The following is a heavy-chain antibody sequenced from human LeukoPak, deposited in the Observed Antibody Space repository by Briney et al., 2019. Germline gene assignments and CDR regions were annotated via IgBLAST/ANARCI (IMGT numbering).Heavy chain of an antibody. Sequence: GGSLRLSSAVSGFTFSDLFMDWVRQAPGKGLEWVGRTKEKGYSYTSEDAASVKVRFNISRDDSKNVLYLQIDSLKTEDTAVYYCASTRGVFGYWGQGTLVTVSS. CDR3: ASTRGVFGY. J-gene: IGHJ4*02. D-gene: IGHD3-10*01. CDR2: TKEKGYSYTS. CDR1: GFTFSDLF. V-gene: IGHV3-72*01.